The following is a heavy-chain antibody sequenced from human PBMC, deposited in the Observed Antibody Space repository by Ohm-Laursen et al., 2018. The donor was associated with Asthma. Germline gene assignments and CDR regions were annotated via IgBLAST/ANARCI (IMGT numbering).Heavy chain of an antibody. CDR1: GYTFSRYS. V-gene: IGHV3-21*01. CDR3: ARYYYDSSGAIGDV. D-gene: IGHD3-22*01. Sequence: SLRLSCAASGYTFSRYSIHWVRQAPGKGLEWVASISTASTFIYYADSVRGRFTIPRDNAKNSLYLQMNSLRAEDTAVYYCARYYYDSSGAIGDVWGQGTTVTVSS. J-gene: IGHJ6*02. CDR2: ISTASTFI.